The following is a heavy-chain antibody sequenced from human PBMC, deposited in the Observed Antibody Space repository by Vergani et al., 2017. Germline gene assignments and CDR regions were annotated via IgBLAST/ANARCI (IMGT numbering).Heavy chain of an antibody. D-gene: IGHD4-17*01. Sequence: QLQLQESGPGLVKPSETLSLPCTVSGGSLSSSSYYWGWIRQPPGKGLEWIGSIYYSGSTYYNPSLKSRVTISVDTSKNQFSLKLSSVTAADTAVYYCARSDYGDYGNWYFDLWGRGTLVTVSS. CDR3: ARSDYGDYGNWYFDL. CDR1: GGSLSSSSYY. V-gene: IGHV4-39*01. CDR2: IYYSGST. J-gene: IGHJ2*01.